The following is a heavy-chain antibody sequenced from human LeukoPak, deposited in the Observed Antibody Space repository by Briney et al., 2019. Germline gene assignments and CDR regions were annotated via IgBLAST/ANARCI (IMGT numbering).Heavy chain of an antibody. J-gene: IGHJ4*02. CDR3: ATDQSGIYYSY. V-gene: IGHV4-61*01. CDR1: GGSVSSGSYY. Sequence: SETLSLTCTVSGGSVSSGSYYWSWIRQPPGKGLEWIGYIYYGGSTNYNPSLKSRVTISVDTSKNQFSLKLSSVTAADTAVYYCATDQSGIYYSYWGQGTLVTVSS. D-gene: IGHD1-26*01. CDR2: IYYGGST.